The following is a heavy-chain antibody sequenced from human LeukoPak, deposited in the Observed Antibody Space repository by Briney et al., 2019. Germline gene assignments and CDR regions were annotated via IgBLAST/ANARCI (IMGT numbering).Heavy chain of an antibody. Sequence: PSETLSLTCTVSGGSISTYYWSWIRQPPGKGLEYIGYIYYSGSTNYNHSLKGGVTMSLNTSKNQFTLKLSSVTAADTAVNYCAREEVPHGFDIWGQGTMVTASS. CDR2: IYYSGST. V-gene: IGHV4-59*01. J-gene: IGHJ3*02. CDR3: AREEVPHGFDI. CDR1: GGSISTYY.